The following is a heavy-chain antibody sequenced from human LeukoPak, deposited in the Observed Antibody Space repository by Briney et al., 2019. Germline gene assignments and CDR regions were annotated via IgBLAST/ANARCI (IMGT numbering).Heavy chain of an antibody. CDR1: GFTFSTYG. CDR2: IYYDGSNK. D-gene: IGHD3-10*01. CDR3: TREEVRAPLDN. J-gene: IGHJ4*02. Sequence: GGSLRLSCAASGFTFSTYGMHWVRQAPRKGLEWVALIYYDGSNKYYADSVKGRFTVSRDNSKNTLYLQMNILRAEDTGVYYCTREEVRAPLDNWGQGTLVTVSS. V-gene: IGHV3-33*01.